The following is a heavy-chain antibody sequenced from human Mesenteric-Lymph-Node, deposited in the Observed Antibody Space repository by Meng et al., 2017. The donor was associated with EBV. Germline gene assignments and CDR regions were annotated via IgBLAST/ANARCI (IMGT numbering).Heavy chain of an antibody. CDR3: AHTSGDLYFDY. Sequence: IPLKESGSTPLKPTQTLTLTCTFSGFSLSTSGVRLGWIRQPPGKDLEWIALIYWDADKRYRPSLKSRLTITKDTSKHQVVLTMTNMDSVDTATYYCAHTSGDLYFDYWGQGTLVTVSS. D-gene: IGHD3-10*01. V-gene: IGHV2-5*02. CDR1: GFSLSTSGVR. CDR2: IYWDADK. J-gene: IGHJ4*02.